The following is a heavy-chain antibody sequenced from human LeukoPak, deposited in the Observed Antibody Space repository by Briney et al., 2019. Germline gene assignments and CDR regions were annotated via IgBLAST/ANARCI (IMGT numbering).Heavy chain of an antibody. CDR1: GVTFSSYA. Sequence: SVKVSCKASGVTFSSYAISLVRQAPGQGLEWMGGIIPIFGTANYAQKFQGRVTITTDESTSTAYMELSSLRSEDTGVYYCARGVLLWFGDYYYYYMDVSGKGTTVTVSS. J-gene: IGHJ6*03. V-gene: IGHV1-69*05. CDR2: IIPIFGTA. D-gene: IGHD3-10*01. CDR3: ARGVLLWFGDYYYYYMDV.